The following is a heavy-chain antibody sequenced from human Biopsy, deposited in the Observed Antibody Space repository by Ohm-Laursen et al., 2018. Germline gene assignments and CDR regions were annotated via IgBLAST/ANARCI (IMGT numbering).Heavy chain of an antibody. V-gene: IGHV4-61*01. D-gene: IGHD6-19*01. Sequence: SETLSLTWTGSGDSLTSGPENWSWIRQSPGQGLEYIGFIYSGGNTNYNPSLKNRVTMSVDTSKNQFYLKLYSVTAADTAVYYCARGRRTSGWPYFDNWGQGALVIVSP. CDR2: IYSGGNT. J-gene: IGHJ4*02. CDR3: ARGRRTSGWPYFDN. CDR1: GDSLTSGPEN.